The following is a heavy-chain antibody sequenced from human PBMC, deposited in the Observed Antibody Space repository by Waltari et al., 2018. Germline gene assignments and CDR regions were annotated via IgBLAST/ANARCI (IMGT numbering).Heavy chain of an antibody. CDR1: GGSFSGYY. CDR2: INHSGST. D-gene: IGHD3-9*01. CDR3: ARGHVLRYFDWLPQSNWFDP. Sequence: QVQLQQWGAGLSKPSETLSLTCAVYGGSFSGYYWRWFRQPPGKGLEWIGEINHSGSTNYNPSLKSRVTISVDTSKNQFSLKLSSVTAADTAVYYCARGHVLRYFDWLPQSNWFDPWGQGTLVTVSS. V-gene: IGHV4-34*01. J-gene: IGHJ5*02.